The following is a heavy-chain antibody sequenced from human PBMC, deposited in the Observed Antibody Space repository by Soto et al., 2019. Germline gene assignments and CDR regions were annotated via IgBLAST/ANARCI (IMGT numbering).Heavy chain of an antibody. J-gene: IGHJ4*02. Sequence: GSLRLSCAASGFTFSSYWMSWVRQAPGKGLEWVASIKQDGSETYYVDSVKGRFTISRDNAKKSLYLQMSSLSTDDTALYYCARGSSYDNSGYDYWGQGTLVTVSS. CDR1: GFTFSSYW. CDR3: ARGSSYDNSGYDY. CDR2: IKQDGSET. V-gene: IGHV3-7*01. D-gene: IGHD3-22*01.